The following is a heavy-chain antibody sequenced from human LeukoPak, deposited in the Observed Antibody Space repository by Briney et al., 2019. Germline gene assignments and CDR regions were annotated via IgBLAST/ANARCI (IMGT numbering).Heavy chain of an antibody. CDR1: GFTFSSYW. J-gene: IGHJ4*02. CDR2: IKQDGSDK. CDR3: ARTDIVVELGITRRFDC. D-gene: IGHD2-15*01. V-gene: IGHV3-7*03. Sequence: GGSLRVSCAASGFTFSSYWMNRVRQAPGKGLEWVANIKQDGSDKYYVDSVKGRFTISRDNAKNSLYLQMNSLRVDDTAVYYCARTDIVVELGITRRFDCWGQGTLVTVSS.